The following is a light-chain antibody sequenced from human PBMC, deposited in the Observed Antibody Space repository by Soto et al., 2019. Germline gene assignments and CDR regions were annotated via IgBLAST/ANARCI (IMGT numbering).Light chain of an antibody. V-gene: IGKV3-15*01. CDR2: DAS. CDR1: QSVRSD. Sequence: EIVLTQSPATLSVSPGDRATLSCRASQSVRSDLAWLQQKPFQSPRLLIYDASTRATGIPARFSGSVSGTEFTLTISRLQSEDFAIYYCQQYNNWPLTFGGGTKVEIK. CDR3: QQYNNWPLT. J-gene: IGKJ4*01.